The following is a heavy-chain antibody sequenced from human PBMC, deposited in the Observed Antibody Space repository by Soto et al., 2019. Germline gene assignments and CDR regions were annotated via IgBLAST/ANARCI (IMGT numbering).Heavy chain of an antibody. CDR2: ISGSGGST. CDR1: GFTFSSYA. D-gene: IGHD3-22*01. V-gene: IGHV3-23*01. CDR3: AKDRAYYDSSGYSPEEDY. Sequence: EVQLLESGGGLVQPGGSLRLSCAASGFTFSSYAMSWVRQAPGKGLEWVSAISGSGGSTYYADSVKGRFTISRDNSKNTLYLQMNSLRAEDTAVYYCAKDRAYYDSSGYSPEEDYWGQGTLVTVSS. J-gene: IGHJ4*02.